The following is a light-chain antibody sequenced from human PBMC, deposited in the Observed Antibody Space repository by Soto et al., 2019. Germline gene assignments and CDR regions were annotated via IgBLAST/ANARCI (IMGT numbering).Light chain of an antibody. CDR1: QSVSRY. J-gene: IGKJ5*01. CDR2: DAS. Sequence: EIVLTQSPATLSLSPGERATLSCRASQSVSRYLAWYQHKPGQAPRLLIYDASNRATGIPARFSGSGSGTDFTLTISSLEPEDFAVYCCQQRSNWPPITFGQGTRLEIK. V-gene: IGKV3-11*01. CDR3: QQRSNWPPIT.